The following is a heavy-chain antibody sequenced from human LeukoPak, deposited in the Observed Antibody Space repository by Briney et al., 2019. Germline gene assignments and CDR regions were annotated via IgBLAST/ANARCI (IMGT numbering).Heavy chain of an antibody. V-gene: IGHV3-48*01. D-gene: IGHD1-26*01. CDR1: AFTFSSYA. Sequence: PGRSLRLSCAASAFTFSSYAMHWVRQAPGKGLEWVSYITSSSGTIYYADSVKGRFTISRDNAKNSLYLQMNSLRAEDTAVYYCARDRIDLGIVGAIGLYYFDYWGQGTLVTVSS. CDR2: ITSSSGTI. CDR3: ARDRIDLGIVGAIGLYYFDY. J-gene: IGHJ4*02.